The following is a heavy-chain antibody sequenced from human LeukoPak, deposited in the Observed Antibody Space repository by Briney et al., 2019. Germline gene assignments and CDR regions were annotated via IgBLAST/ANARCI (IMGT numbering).Heavy chain of an antibody. D-gene: IGHD6-19*01. CDR1: GFMFSSNW. J-gene: IGHJ4*02. V-gene: IGHV3-7*03. CDR3: AKEGSSGWIPTRHFDH. Sequence: GGSLRLSCAASGFMFSSNWMSWVRLAPGKGLEWVANIEEDGTETYYVDSVKGRFTISRDNAKNTLSLQMSSLRAEDTAVYYCAKEGSSGWIPTRHFDHWGLGTLVTVSS. CDR2: IEEDGTET.